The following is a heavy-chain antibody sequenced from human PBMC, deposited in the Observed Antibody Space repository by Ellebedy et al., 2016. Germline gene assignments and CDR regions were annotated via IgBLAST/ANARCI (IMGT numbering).Heavy chain of an antibody. Sequence: GESLRLSXAASGFTFDDYAMHWVRQAPGKGLEWVSGISWNSGSIGYADSVKGRFTISRDNAKNSLYLQMNSLRAEDTAVYYCARDGKQWLVRGGYYYGMDVWGQGTTVTVSS. J-gene: IGHJ6*02. CDR1: GFTFDDYA. CDR2: ISWNSGSI. D-gene: IGHD6-19*01. CDR3: ARDGKQWLVRGGYYYGMDV. V-gene: IGHV3-9*01.